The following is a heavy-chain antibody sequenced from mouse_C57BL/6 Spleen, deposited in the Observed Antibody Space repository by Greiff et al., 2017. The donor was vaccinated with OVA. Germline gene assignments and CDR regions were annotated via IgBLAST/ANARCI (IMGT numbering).Heavy chain of an antibody. CDR1: GYTFTSYW. CDR2: IHPNSGST. V-gene: IGHV1-64*01. Sequence: QVQLQQSGAELVKPGASVKLSCKASGYTFTSYWMHWVKQRPGQGLEWIGMIHPNSGSTNYNEKFKSKATLTVDKSSSTAYMQLSSLTSEDSAVYYCAPYGSSLYYYAMDYWGQGTSVTVSS. D-gene: IGHD1-1*01. J-gene: IGHJ4*01. CDR3: APYGSSLYYYAMDY.